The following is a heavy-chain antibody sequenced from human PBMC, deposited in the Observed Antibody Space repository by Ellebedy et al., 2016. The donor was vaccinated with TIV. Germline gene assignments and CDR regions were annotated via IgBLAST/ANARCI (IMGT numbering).Heavy chain of an antibody. Sequence: GESLKISCAASGFTFSSYSMNWVRQAPGKGLEWVSYISSSSSTIYYADSVKGRFPISRDNAKNSLYLQMNSLRAEDTAVYYCARDDDDILTGRNAMDVWGQGTTVTVSS. J-gene: IGHJ6*02. CDR3: ARDDDDILTGRNAMDV. V-gene: IGHV3-48*01. CDR2: ISSSSSTI. D-gene: IGHD3-9*01. CDR1: GFTFSSYS.